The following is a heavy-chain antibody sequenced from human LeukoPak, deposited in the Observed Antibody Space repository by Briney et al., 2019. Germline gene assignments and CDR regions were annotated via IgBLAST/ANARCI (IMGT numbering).Heavy chain of an antibody. J-gene: IGHJ4*02. D-gene: IGHD2-21*01. CDR3: ARGYCGGDCYNNFDY. CDR2: IRYDGSNK. V-gene: IGHV3-30*02. CDR1: GFTFSSYG. Sequence: GGSLRLSCAASGFTFSSYGMHWVRQAPGKGLEWVAFIRYDGSNKYYADSVKGRFTISRGNAKNSLYLQMNSLRAEDTAVYYCARGYCGGDCYNNFDYWGQGTLVTVSS.